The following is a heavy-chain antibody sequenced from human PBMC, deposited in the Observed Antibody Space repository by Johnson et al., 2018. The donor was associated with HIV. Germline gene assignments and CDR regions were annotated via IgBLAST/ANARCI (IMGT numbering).Heavy chain of an antibody. CDR2: ISYDGSNK. CDR3: ARGIAVSNWVDI. CDR1: GFTFSSYG. Sequence: QVQLVESGGGVVQPGRSLRLSCAASGFTFSSYGMHWVRQAPGKGLEWVAVISYDGSNKYYADSVKRRFTISRDNSKNTLYLQMNSLRAEDTAVYYCARGIAVSNWVDIWGQGTMVTVSS. D-gene: IGHD6-19*01. V-gene: IGHV3-30*03. J-gene: IGHJ3*02.